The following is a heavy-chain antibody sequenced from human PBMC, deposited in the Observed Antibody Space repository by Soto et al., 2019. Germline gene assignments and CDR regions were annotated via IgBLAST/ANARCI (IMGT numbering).Heavy chain of an antibody. D-gene: IGHD3-22*01. CDR2: IIPIFGTA. V-gene: IGHV1-69*13. CDR1: GGTFSSYA. CDR3: ARVDSSGYPKDY. J-gene: IGHJ4*02. Sequence: SVKVSCKASGGTFSSYAISWVRQAPGQGLEWMGGIIPIFGTANYAQKFQGRVTITADESTGTAYMELSSLRSEDTAVYYCARVDSSGYPKDYWGQGTLVTVSS.